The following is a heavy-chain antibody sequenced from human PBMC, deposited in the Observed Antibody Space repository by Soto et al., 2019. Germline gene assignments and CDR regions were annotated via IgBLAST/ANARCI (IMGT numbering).Heavy chain of an antibody. CDR2: ISGSGGST. CDR1: GFTVSSYA. J-gene: IGHJ3*02. Sequence: WGSLRLSFAASGFTVSSYAMSWVRQAPGKGLEWVSAISGSGGSTYYADSVKGRFTISRDNSKNTLYLQMNSLRAEDTAVYYCAKDRYYYDSSGYPSALDAFDIWGQGTMVTVSS. V-gene: IGHV3-23*01. CDR3: AKDRYYYDSSGYPSALDAFDI. D-gene: IGHD3-22*01.